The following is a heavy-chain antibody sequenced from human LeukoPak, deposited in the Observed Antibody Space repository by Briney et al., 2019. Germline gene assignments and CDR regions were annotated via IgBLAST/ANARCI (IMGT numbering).Heavy chain of an antibody. V-gene: IGHV3-53*01. Sequence: GGSLRLSCAASGFTVSSNYMSWVRQAPGKGLEWVSVIYSGGSTYYADSVKGRFTISRDNSKNTLYLQMNGLRAEDTAVYYCARARDYGGNTGAFDIWGQGTMVTVSS. CDR3: ARARDYGGNTGAFDI. D-gene: IGHD4-23*01. J-gene: IGHJ3*02. CDR1: GFTVSSNY. CDR2: IYSGGST.